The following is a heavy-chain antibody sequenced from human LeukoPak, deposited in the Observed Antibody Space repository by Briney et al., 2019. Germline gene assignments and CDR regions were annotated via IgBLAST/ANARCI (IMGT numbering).Heavy chain of an antibody. D-gene: IGHD5-18*01. Sequence: DPGGSLRLSCAASGFTFSSYAMSWVRQAPGKGLEWVAAISGSGGSTYYADSVKGRFTIYRDNSKNTMYLQMKSLRAEGTAVYYCAKSGDTAKGGGYFEYWGAGTLVTVSS. V-gene: IGHV3-23*01. CDR3: AKSGDTAKGGGYFEY. J-gene: IGHJ4*02. CDR2: ISGSGGST. CDR1: GFTFSSYA.